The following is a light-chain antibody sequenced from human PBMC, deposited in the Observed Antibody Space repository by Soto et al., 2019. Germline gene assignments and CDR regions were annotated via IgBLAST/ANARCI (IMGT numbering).Light chain of an antibody. CDR2: VAS. J-gene: IGKJ1*01. CDR3: QQSYSTPWT. CDR1: QSISSY. Sequence: DIQMTQSPSSLSASVGDRVTITCRASQSISSYLNWYQQKPGKAPTLLIHVASSLRSGVPSRFSGSGSATDFTLTISSLQPEDFATYYCQQSYSTPWTFGQGTKVELK. V-gene: IGKV1-39*01.